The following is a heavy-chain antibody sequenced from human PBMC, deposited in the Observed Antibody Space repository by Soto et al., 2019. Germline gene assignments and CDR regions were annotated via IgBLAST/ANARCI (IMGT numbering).Heavy chain of an antibody. D-gene: IGHD4-4*01. CDR2: SSGSGSGGST. CDR3: AKDRDDYRNYGLDY. J-gene: IGHJ4*02. CDR1: GFTFTNYA. Sequence: EVQLLESGGGLVQPGGSLRLSCAASGFTFTNYAMTWVRQAPGKGLEWVSISSGSGSGGSTNYADSVKGRFTISRDNSKNTLYLQMNSLRVEDTAVYYCAKDRDDYRNYGLDYWGQGTLVTVSS. V-gene: IGHV3-23*01.